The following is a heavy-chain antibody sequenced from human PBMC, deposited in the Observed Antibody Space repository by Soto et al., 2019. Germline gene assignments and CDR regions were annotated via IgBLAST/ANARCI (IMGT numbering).Heavy chain of an antibody. V-gene: IGHV1-69*12. CDR1: GGTFSKYA. CDR2: ITPFFGTA. J-gene: IGHJ2*01. CDR3: AQTLGLAVAGPGRFDL. D-gene: IGHD6-19*01. Sequence: QVQLVQSGAEVKKPGSSVKVSCKASGGTFSKYAISWVRQAPGQGLEWMGGITPFFGTANYAQKFQGSVTITADESMSTAYMELSRLTSEDTAVYYCAQTLGLAVAGPGRFDLWGRGTLVTVSS.